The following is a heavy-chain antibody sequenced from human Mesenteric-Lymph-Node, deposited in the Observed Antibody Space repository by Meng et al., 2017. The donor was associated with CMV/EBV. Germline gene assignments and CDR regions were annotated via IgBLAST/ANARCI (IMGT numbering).Heavy chain of an antibody. V-gene: IGHV1-18*04. CDR1: GYTFTGYY. CDR2: ISAYNGNT. CDR3: ARVYYGSGSQFDY. Sequence: KASGYTFTGYYMHWVRQAPGQGLEWMGWISAYNGNTNYAQKLQGRVTMTTDTSTSTAYMELRSLRSDDTAVYYCARVYYGSGSQFDYWGQGTLVTVSS. D-gene: IGHD3-10*01. J-gene: IGHJ4*02.